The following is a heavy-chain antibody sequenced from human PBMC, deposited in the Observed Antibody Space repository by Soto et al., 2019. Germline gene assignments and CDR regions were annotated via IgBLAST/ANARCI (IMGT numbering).Heavy chain of an antibody. CDR3: VRGASSGYYRIDY. V-gene: IGHV3-74*01. CDR2: ISPDGKNT. J-gene: IGHJ4*02. CDR1: GFTLSSYW. Sequence: DVHLGESGGDLVHRGGSLRLSCAASGFTLSSYWFHWDRQVPGKGLLWVSRISPDGKNTNYADSVKGRFTTSRDNAKNTVFLQMNSLRVEDMAVYYCVRGASSGYYRIDYWGQGALVTVSS. D-gene: IGHD3-22*01.